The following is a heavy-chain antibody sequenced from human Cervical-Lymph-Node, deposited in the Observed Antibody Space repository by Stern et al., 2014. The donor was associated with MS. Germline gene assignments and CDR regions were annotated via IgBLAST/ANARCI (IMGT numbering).Heavy chain of an antibody. J-gene: IGHJ5*02. CDR3: ARKIGDYGDYFRFDP. V-gene: IGHV4-59*01. Sequence: QLQLQESGPGLVKPSETLSLTCTVSGGSISSYYWSWIRQPPGKGLEWIGYIYYSGSTNYNPSLKSRVTISVDTSKNQFSLKLSSVTAADTAVYYWARKIGDYGDYFRFDPWGQGTLVTVSS. D-gene: IGHD4-17*01. CDR1: GGSISSYY. CDR2: IYYSGST.